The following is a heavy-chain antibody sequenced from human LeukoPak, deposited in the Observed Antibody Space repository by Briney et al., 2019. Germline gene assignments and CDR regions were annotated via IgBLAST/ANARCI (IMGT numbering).Heavy chain of an antibody. J-gene: IGHJ5*01. Sequence: GGSLRLSCAASGFTFSNYWMNWVRQAPGKGLEWVANIKGDGNEKNYVDSVKGRFSISRDNAKNSLYLQMDSLRAEDTAVYYCAKEGAYPIITYDSWGQGALLIVSS. CDR1: GFTFSNYW. V-gene: IGHV3-7*01. D-gene: IGHD3-10*01. CDR2: IKGDGNEK. CDR3: AKEGAYPIITYDS.